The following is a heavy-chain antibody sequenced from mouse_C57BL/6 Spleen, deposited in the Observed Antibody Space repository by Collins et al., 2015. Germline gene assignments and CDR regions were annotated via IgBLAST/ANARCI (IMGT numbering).Heavy chain of an antibody. Sequence: QVQLQQPGAELVRPGSSVKLSCKASGYTFTSYWMDWVKQRPGQGLEWIGNIYSSDSETHYNQKFKDKATLTVDKSSSTAYMQLSSLTSEDSAVYYCARGTTEAMDYWGQGTSVTVSS. J-gene: IGHJ4*01. D-gene: IGHD3-3*01. CDR1: GYTFTSYW. V-gene: IGHV1-61*01. CDR3: ARGTTEAMDY. CDR2: IYSSDSET.